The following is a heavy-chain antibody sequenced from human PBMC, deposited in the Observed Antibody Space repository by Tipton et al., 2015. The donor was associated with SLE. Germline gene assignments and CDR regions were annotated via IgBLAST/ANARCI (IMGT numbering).Heavy chain of an antibody. CDR3: ACPAGYYDSSGWIFYGRDV. CDR2: ISAYNGNT. D-gene: IGHD3-22*01. Sequence: QLVQSGAEVKKPGASVKVSCKASGYTFTSYGISWVRQAPGQGLEWMGWISAYNGNTNYAQKLQGRVTMTTDTSTSTAYMELRSLRSDDRAGYYCACPAGYYDSSGWIFYGRDVWGQGTTVTVSS. V-gene: IGHV1-18*01. CDR1: GYTFTSYG. J-gene: IGHJ6*02.